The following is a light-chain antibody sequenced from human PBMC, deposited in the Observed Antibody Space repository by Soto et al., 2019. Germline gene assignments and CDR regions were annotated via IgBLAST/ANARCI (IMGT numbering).Light chain of an antibody. J-gene: IGKJ2*01. V-gene: IGKV1-5*01. Sequence: DIRMTQSPSTLSASVGDRVTITCRASQSISSWLAWYQQKPGKAPKLLIYDASSLESGVPSRFSGSGSGTEFTLTLSSLQPDDFATYYCQQYNSYPSTFGQGTKLEIK. CDR2: DAS. CDR3: QQYNSYPST. CDR1: QSISSW.